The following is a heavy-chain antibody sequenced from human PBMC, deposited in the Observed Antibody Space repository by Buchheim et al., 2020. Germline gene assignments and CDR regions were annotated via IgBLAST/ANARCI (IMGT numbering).Heavy chain of an antibody. CDR1: GGSISSSDW. CDR3: ASLSKDF. Sequence: QVQLQESGPGLVKPSGTLSLTCAVSGGSISSSDWWNWVRQPPGKGLEWVGEVSESGNTHYLPSLKSRVTMSGDKSLNQFFLNLHSVTAADTAVYYCASLSKDFWGQGTL. J-gene: IGHJ4*02. CDR2: VSESGNT. V-gene: IGHV4-4*02.